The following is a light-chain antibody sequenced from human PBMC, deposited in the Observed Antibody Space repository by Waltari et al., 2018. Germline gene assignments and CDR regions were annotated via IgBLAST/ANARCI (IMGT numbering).Light chain of an antibody. CDR2: DAS. CDR1: QSVSRY. V-gene: IGKV3-11*01. Sequence: EIVLTQSPATLSLSPGERATLSCRASQSVSRYLAWYQQKPGQAPRLLIYDASNRATGISARFSGSGSGTDFTLTISSLEPEDSAVYYCQQRSIWPPLTFGGGTKVEIK. J-gene: IGKJ4*01. CDR3: QQRSIWPPLT.